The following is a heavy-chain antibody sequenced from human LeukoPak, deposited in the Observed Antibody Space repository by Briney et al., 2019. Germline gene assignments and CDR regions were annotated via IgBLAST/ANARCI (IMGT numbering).Heavy chain of an antibody. CDR1: GFTFSSYV. CDR2: IRYDGSNK. V-gene: IGHV3-30*02. CDR3: AKDTRCGELLPDY. J-gene: IGHJ4*02. D-gene: IGHD3-10*01. Sequence: QPGGSLRLSCAASGFTFSSYVMHWLRQAPGKGLEWVAFIRYDGSNKYYADSVKGRFTISRDNSKNTLYLQMNSLRAEDTAVYYCAKDTRCGELLPDYWGQGTLVTVSS.